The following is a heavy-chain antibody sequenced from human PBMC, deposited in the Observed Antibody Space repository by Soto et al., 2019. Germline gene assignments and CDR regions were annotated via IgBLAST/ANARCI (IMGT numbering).Heavy chain of an antibody. CDR3: ARSLLRITIFGVVILDGMDV. J-gene: IGHJ6*02. Sequence: PSETLSLTCTVSGGSISSGDYYWSWIRQPPGKGLEWIGYIYYSGSTYYNPSLKSRVTISVDTSKNQFSLKLSSVTAADTAVYYCARSLLRITIFGVVILDGMDVWGQGTTVTVSS. D-gene: IGHD3-3*01. V-gene: IGHV4-30-4*01. CDR1: GGSISSGDYY. CDR2: IYYSGST.